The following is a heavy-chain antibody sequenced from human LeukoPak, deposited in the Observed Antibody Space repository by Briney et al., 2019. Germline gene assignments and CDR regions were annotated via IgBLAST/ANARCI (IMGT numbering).Heavy chain of an antibody. CDR3: ARHSDGFGELNLHH. J-gene: IGHJ5*02. CDR2: IYPGDSDT. CDR1: GYSFTTYW. V-gene: IGHV5-51*01. D-gene: IGHD3-10*01. Sequence: GESLKISCKGSGYSFTTYWIAWVRQMPGKGLEWMGIIYPGDSDTRYSPSFQGQVTISADKSISTAYLQWSSLKASDSAMYYCARHSDGFGELNLHHWGQGTLVTVSS.